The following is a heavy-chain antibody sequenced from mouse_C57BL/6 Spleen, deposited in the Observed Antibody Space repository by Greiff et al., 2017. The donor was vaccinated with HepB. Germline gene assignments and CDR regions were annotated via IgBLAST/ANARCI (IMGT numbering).Heavy chain of an antibody. V-gene: IGHV1-50*01. CDR3: ARGRTAYYFDC. CDR2: IDPSDSYT. J-gene: IGHJ2*01. CDR1: GYTFTSYW. Sequence: QVQLQQPGAELVKPGASVKLSCKASGYTFTSYWMQWVKQRPGQGLEWIGEIDPSDSYTNYNQKFKGKATLTVDTSSSTAYMQLSSLTSEDSAVYYCARGRTAYYFDCWGQGTTLTGSS. D-gene: IGHD4-1*01.